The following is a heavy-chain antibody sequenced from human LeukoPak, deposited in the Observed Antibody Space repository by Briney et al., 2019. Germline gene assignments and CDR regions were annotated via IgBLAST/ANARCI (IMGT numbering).Heavy chain of an antibody. V-gene: IGHV3-7*02. CDR3: ARVDWYKFDY. Sequence: EGSLRLSCAASGFTFSIYWMSWVRQAPGKGLEWVANINQDGSEKYYVDSVKGRFTISRDNAKNSLYLQMNSLRAEDTAVYYCARVDWYKFDYWGQGTLVTVSS. CDR2: INQDGSEK. J-gene: IGHJ4*02. CDR1: GFTFSIYW. D-gene: IGHD3-9*01.